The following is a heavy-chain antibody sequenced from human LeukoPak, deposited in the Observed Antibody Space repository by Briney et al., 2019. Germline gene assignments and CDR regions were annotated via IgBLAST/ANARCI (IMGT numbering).Heavy chain of an antibody. J-gene: IGHJ4*02. CDR2: ISFDGSEK. CDR3: ARRAGAYSHPYDY. CDR1: GFTFTTYG. V-gene: IGHV3-30*03. Sequence: GGSLRLSCAVSGFTFTTYGMHWVRQAPGKGLEWVALISFDGSEKYYADSVKGRFTISRDNSKNTLYLQMNSLRAEDTAVYYCARRAGAYSHPYDYWGQGTLVTVSS. D-gene: IGHD4/OR15-4a*01.